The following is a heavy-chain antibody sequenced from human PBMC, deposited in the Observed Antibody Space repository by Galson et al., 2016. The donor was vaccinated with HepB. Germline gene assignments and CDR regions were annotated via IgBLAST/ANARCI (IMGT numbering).Heavy chain of an antibody. J-gene: IGHJ4*02. V-gene: IGHV3-66*02. CDR2: IYSGGTT. D-gene: IGHD4-17*01. Sequence: SLRLSCAASGFTVSNNYMTWVRQAPGKGLEYVSVIYSGGTTYYADSVKGRFTISSDNSPNSLFLQMNTLRAEDTAVYFCVRGVYGDHGWFDYWGQGTLVTVSS. CDR1: GFTVSNNY. CDR3: VRGVYGDHGWFDY.